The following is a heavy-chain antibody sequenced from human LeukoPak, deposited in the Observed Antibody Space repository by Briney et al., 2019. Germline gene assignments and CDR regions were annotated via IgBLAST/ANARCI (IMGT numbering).Heavy chain of an antibody. D-gene: IGHD3-3*01. CDR1: GCTFSRAW. Sequence: WESLRLSCRVSGCTFSRAWMTWVRKGPGQGLELVGRSKSRVGGGTTDFTAPVKGGSTISRDDSKTTAYLQMNSLKTEETAVYYCTSLGVVDYWGQGPLVTVST. CDR3: TSLGVVDY. V-gene: IGHV3-15*01. J-gene: IGHJ4*02. CDR2: SKSRVGGGTT.